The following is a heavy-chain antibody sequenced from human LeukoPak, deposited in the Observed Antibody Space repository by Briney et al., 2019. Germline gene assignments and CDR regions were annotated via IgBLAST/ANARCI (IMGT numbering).Heavy chain of an antibody. CDR3: ARWVAAAHYGPYYYMDV. V-gene: IGHV1-69*05. J-gene: IGHJ6*03. CDR1: GGTFSSYA. Sequence: SVKVSCKASGGTFSSYAISWVRQAPGQGLEWMGGIIPIFGTANYAQKFQGRVTITTNESTSPAYMELSSLRSEDTAVYYCARWVAAAHYGPYYYMDVWGKGTTVTVSS. CDR2: IIPIFGTA. D-gene: IGHD6-13*01.